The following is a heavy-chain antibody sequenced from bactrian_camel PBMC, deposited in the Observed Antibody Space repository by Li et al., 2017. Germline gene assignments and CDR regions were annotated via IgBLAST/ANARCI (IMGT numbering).Heavy chain of an antibody. CDR2: ISKDDGST. J-gene: IGHJ4*01. D-gene: IGHD1*01. Sequence: QLVESGGGTVQTGGSRRLSCEVSGTTGSGYCVAWFRQIQGSEREGVASISKDDGSTKFSADSVKGRFTISQDNAKNAVYLQMSDLKPEDTAVYYCSAAGGFSETVRGGCTIFGAFGQGTQVTVSS. V-gene: IGHV3-3*01. CDR1: GTTGSGYC.